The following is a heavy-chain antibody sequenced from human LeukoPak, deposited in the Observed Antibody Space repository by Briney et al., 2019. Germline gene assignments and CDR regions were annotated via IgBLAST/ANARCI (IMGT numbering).Heavy chain of an antibody. D-gene: IGHD5-24*01. CDR1: GASISSGGYS. CDR2: IYHSGST. V-gene: IGHV4-30-2*01. J-gene: IGHJ4*02. Sequence: SETLSLTCAVSGASISSGGYSWSWIRQPPGKGLEWIGYIYHSGSTYYNPSLKSRVTISVDRSKNQFSLKLSSVTAADTAVYYCARGDERDGYNWDYWGQGTLVTVSS. CDR3: ARGDERDGYNWDY.